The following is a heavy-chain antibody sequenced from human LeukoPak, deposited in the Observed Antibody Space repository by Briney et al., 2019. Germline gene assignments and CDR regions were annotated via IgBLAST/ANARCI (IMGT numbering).Heavy chain of an antibody. Sequence: GGSLRLSCAASGFTFSSYSMNWVRQAPGKGLEWVSSISSSSSYIYYVETVKGRFTISRDNARNSLYLQMNSLRAEDTALYYCAKDRNRGVIMAEYWGQGTLVTVSS. D-gene: IGHD3-10*01. CDR1: GFTFSSYS. CDR3: AKDRNRGVIMAEY. J-gene: IGHJ4*02. CDR2: ISSSSSYI. V-gene: IGHV3-21*04.